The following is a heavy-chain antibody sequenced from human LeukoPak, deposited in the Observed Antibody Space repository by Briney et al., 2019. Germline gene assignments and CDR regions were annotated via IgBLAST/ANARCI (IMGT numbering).Heavy chain of an antibody. CDR1: GYTFTGYY. CDR2: INPNSGGT. D-gene: IGHD6-19*01. CDR3: ARAPPLAVAGDY. V-gene: IGHV1-2*02. J-gene: IGHJ4*02. Sequence: ASVKVSCKASGYTFTGYYMHWVRQAPGQGLEWMGWINPNSGGTNYAQKFQGRVTMTRDTSISTAYMELSRLRSDDTAVYYCARAPPLAVAGDYWGQGTLVTVSS.